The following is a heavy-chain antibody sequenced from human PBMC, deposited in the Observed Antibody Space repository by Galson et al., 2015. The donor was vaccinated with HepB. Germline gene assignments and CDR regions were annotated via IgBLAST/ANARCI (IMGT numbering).Heavy chain of an antibody. CDR1: GYTFSSYG. D-gene: IGHD6-13*01. J-gene: IGHJ4*02. CDR3: ARHSQSSSWHHFDY. V-gene: IGHV1-18*01. Sequence: SVKVSCKASGYTFSSYGISWVRQAPEQRLEWMGWISAYNGNTNYAQKHQGRVTITTDTSTTTAYMELRSLRSDDTAVYYCARHSQSSSWHHFDYWGQGTLVTVSS. CDR2: ISAYNGNT.